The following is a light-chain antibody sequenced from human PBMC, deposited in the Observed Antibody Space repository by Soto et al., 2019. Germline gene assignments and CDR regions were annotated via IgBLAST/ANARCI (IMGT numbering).Light chain of an antibody. J-gene: IGKJ4*01. V-gene: IGKV1-33*01. CDR3: QQFDNLPLT. Sequence: DIQMTQSPSSLSASVGDRVTITCQASQDISNYLNWYQQKPGKAPKILIYDASVLEAGVPSRGSGGGSGTLFTLTISSLQAEDVATYYCQQFDNLPLTFGGGTKVDIK. CDR2: DAS. CDR1: QDISNY.